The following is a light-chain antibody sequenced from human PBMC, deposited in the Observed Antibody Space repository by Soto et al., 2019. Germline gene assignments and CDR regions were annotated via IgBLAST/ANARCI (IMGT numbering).Light chain of an antibody. V-gene: IGKV3-20*01. CDR2: GGS. Sequence: EILMTQSPATLSVSPGERVTLSCRASQNIHNHMSWFLQKPGQAPRLLIYGGSSRATGIPVRFSGSGSETDFTLTITRLEPEDFAMYYCQQYSSSRTFGQGTKVDIK. CDR1: QNIHNH. CDR3: QQYSSSRT. J-gene: IGKJ1*01.